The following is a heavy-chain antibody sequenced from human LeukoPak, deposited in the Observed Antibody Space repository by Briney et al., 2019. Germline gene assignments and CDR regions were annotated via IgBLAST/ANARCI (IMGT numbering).Heavy chain of an antibody. CDR1: GFTFSSYS. CDR3: ARDPGAVTSGYYFDY. CDR2: ISSSSDTI. D-gene: IGHD4-11*01. J-gene: IGHJ4*02. V-gene: IGHV3-48*04. Sequence: GGSLRLSCAASGFTFSSYSMNWVRQAPGKGLEWVSYISSSSDTIYYADSVKGRFTISRDNGKNSLYLQMNSLRAEDTAVYYCARDPGAVTSGYYFDYWGQGTLVTVSS.